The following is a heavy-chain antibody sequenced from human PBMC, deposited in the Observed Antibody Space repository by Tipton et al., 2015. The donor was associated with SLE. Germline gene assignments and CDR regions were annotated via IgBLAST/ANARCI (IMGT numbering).Heavy chain of an antibody. D-gene: IGHD3-10*01. CDR1: GGSINSSTSF. V-gene: IGHV4-39*07. CDR2: ISSSGST. J-gene: IGHJ4*02. Sequence: TLSLTCNVSGGSINSSTSFWAWIRQPPGMGLEWIASISSSGSTDHNPSLRSRVSISLDTSKNQFSLRLTSATAADTAVYYCARRGRSAWFPGVWGQGTLVTVSS. CDR3: ARRGRSAWFPGV.